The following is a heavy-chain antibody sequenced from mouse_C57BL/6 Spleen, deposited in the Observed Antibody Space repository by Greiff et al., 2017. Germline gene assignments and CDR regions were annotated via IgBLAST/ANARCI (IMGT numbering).Heavy chain of an antibody. Sequence: QVQLQQPGAELVKPGASVKLSCKASGYTFTSYWMHWVKQRPGRGLEWIGRIDPNSGGTKYNEQFKSKATLTVDKPSSTAYMQLSSLTVEDAAVYYCAREGDWLRQYWYFDVWGTGTTVTVSS. CDR1: GYTFTSYW. D-gene: IGHD2-2*01. CDR2: IDPNSGGT. J-gene: IGHJ1*03. V-gene: IGHV1-72*01. CDR3: AREGDWLRQYWYFDV.